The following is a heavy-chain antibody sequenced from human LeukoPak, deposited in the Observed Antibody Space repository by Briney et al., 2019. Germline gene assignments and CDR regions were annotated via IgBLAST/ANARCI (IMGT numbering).Heavy chain of an antibody. CDR1: GLTVSRNY. D-gene: IGHD2/OR15-2a*01. J-gene: IGHJ4*02. CDR3: ARARNSNFRYFDY. V-gene: IGHV3-53*01. CDR2: IYSGGST. Sequence: GGSLRLSCAASGLTVSRNYMSWVRQAPGKGLEWVSVIYSGGSTYYADSVKGRFTISRDYSKNTLDLQMNSLRADDTAVYYCARARNSNFRYFDYWGQGTLVTISS.